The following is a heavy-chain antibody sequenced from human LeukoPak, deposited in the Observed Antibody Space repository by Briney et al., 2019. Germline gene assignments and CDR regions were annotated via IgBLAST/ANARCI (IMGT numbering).Heavy chain of an antibody. CDR3: ARDPVGIQLWTYFDY. CDR2: ISYDGSNK. D-gene: IGHD5-18*01. Sequence: GGSLRLSCAASGFTFSSYGMHWVRQAPGKGLEWVAVISYDGSNKYYADSVKGRFTISRDNSKNTLYLQMNSLRAEDTAVYYCARDPVGIQLWTYFDYWGQGTLVTVSS. J-gene: IGHJ4*02. CDR1: GFTFSSYG. V-gene: IGHV3-30*03.